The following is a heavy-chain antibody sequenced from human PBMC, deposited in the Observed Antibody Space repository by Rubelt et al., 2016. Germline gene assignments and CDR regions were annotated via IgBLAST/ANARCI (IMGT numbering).Heavy chain of an antibody. CDR3: ARDSLTQLKGVPLDS. D-gene: IGHD1-1*01. Sequence: QLQQGGARILKPSETLSLTCDLHGASFGDYYWAWIRQSPHKGLEWIGEVNSDGHTNYSPSFEGRVTLFVDTSKSQFFRMLTSVTAADTATYDCARDSLTQLKGVPLDSWGQGTLVTVSS. CDR2: VNSDGHT. CDR1: GASFGDYY. V-gene: IGHV4-34*02. J-gene: IGHJ4*02.